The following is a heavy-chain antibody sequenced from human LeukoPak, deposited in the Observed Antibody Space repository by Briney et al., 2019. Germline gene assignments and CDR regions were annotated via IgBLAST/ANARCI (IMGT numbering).Heavy chain of an antibody. V-gene: IGHV4-34*01. CDR2: INHSGST. J-gene: IGHJ5*02. CDR3: ARGGGFDP. CDR1: GGSFSGYY. D-gene: IGHD3-10*01. Sequence: SETLSLTCAVYGGSFSGYYWSWIRQPPGKGLEWIGEINHSGSTNYNPSLKSRVTISVDTSKNQFSLRLSSVTAADTAVYYCARGGGFDPWGQGTLVTVSS.